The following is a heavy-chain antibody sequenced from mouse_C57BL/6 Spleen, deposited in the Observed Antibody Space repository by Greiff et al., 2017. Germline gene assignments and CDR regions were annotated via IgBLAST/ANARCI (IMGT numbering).Heavy chain of an antibody. CDR2: IYPGDGDT. D-gene: IGHD3-2*02. J-gene: IGHJ2*01. CDR3: ARSDSSGFGY. CDR1: GYAFSSSW. Sequence: QVQLQQSGPELVKPGASVKISCKASGYAFSSSWMNWVKQRPGQGLEWIGRIYPGDGDTNYNGKFKGKATLTADKSSSTAYMQLSSLTSEDSAVYFCARSDSSGFGYWGQGTTLTVSS. V-gene: IGHV1-82*01.